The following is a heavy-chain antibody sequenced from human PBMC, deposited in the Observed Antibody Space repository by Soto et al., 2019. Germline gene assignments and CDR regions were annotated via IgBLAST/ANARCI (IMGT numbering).Heavy chain of an antibody. Sequence: VQLLESGGGVVPPGRSLRLSCAASGFTFRTYGMYWVRQAPGKGLARVAVIWYDASNKYDPVSVKGRFTISRVNSENTLYLQMNSVRAEDTAVYYCARGMVDGVELDLWGQGTLVTVSS. CDR3: ARGMVDGVELDL. V-gene: IGHV3-33*01. D-gene: IGHD2-8*01. CDR1: GFTFRTYG. J-gene: IGHJ4*02. CDR2: IWYDASNK.